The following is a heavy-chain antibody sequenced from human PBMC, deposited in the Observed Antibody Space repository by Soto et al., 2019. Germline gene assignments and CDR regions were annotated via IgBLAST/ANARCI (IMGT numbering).Heavy chain of an antibody. CDR2: VHHSWGS. V-gene: IGHV4-59*08. J-gene: IGHJ6*02. CDR3: ARQGFGPLHGLVDV. CDR1: GGSISSYY. Sequence: QVQLQESGPGLVKPSETLSLSCTVSGGSISSYYWSWFRQSPGKRMEWIGYVHHSWGSSYNPSLQSRVAISLDPSKRQFSLKVTSVTATDTAVYYCARQGFGPLHGLVDVWGQGTKLTVSS. D-gene: IGHD3-10*01.